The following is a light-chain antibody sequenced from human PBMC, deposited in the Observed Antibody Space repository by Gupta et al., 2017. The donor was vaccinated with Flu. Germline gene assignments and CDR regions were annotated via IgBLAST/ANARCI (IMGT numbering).Light chain of an antibody. V-gene: IGKV3-20*01. CDR3: QQFGSSPLYS. CDR2: SAF. CDR1: ESINTRH. J-gene: IGKJ2*03. Sequence: EVVLTQSPSPLSSPPGDTATLSCRASESINTRHLDWYQQKPGQAPRRLIYSAFYRDTGVPDRFSGSGSGTDFTLTITRLEPEDFAVYFCQQFGSSPLYSFGQGTKLEIK.